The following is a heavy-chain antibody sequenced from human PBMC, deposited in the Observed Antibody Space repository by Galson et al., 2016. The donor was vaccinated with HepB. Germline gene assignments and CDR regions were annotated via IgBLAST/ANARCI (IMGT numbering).Heavy chain of an antibody. V-gene: IGHV4-34*01. CDR1: GGSFSGSY. D-gene: IGHD3-3*01. CDR2: INHSGST. CDR3: ARGSRITIFGVVIFRRGMDV. Sequence: SETLSLTCAVYGGSFSGSYWSWIRQPPGKGLEWIGAINHSGSTNYNPSLKSRVTISVDTSKKQFSLKLSSVTAADTAVYFCARGSRITIFGVVIFRRGMDVWGQGTTVTVSS. J-gene: IGHJ6*02.